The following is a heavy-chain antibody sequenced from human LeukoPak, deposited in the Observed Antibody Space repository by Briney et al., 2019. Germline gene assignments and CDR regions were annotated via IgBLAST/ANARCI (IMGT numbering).Heavy chain of an antibody. D-gene: IGHD3-10*01. CDR3: ARGDGSGSGRWFDP. J-gene: IGHJ5*02. CDR1: GASISSGTYS. Sequence: SETLSLTCTVSGASISSGTYSWRWIRQPPGEGLEWIGYIYHTGSTYYNPSLKGRVTISVDRSKNQFSLNLNFVTAADTALYYCARGDGSGSGRWFDPWGQGTLITVSS. CDR2: IYHTGST. V-gene: IGHV4-30-2*01.